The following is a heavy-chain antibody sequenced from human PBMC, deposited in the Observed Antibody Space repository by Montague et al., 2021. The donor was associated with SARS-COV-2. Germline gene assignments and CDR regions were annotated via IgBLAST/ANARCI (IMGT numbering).Heavy chain of an antibody. CDR1: GGSISSSNYY. CDR3: ARDDIVLQGVTKGMDV. V-gene: IGHV4-39*07. J-gene: IGHJ6*02. Sequence: SETLSLTCTVSGGSISSSNYYWGWIRQPPGKGLEWIGNMYYSGSTYYNPSLKSRVTISIDTSKNQFSLKLSSVTAADTAVYYCARDDIVLQGVTKGMDVWGPGTTVTVSS. D-gene: IGHD3-10*01. CDR2: MYYSGST.